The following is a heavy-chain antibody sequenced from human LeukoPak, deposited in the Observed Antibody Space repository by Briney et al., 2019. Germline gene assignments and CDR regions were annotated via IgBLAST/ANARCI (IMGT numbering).Heavy chain of an antibody. V-gene: IGHV4-34*01. Sequence: SETLSLTCAVYGGSFSGYYWSWIRQPPGKGLEWIGEINHSGSTNYNPSLKSRGTISVDTSKNQFSLKLMSVTAADTAVYYCARGRRDGYNLRNFDYWGQGTLVTVSS. J-gene: IGHJ4*02. CDR1: GGSFSGYY. CDR2: INHSGST. D-gene: IGHD5-24*01. CDR3: ARGRRDGYNLRNFDY.